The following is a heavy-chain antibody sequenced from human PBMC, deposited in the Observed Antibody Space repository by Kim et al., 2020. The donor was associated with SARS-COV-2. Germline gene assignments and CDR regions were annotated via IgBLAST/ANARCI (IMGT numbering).Heavy chain of an antibody. CDR2: ISSSSSYT. V-gene: IGHV3-11*06. Sequence: GGSLRLSCAASGFTFSDYYMSWIRQAPGKGLEWVSYISSSSSYTNYADSVKGRFTISRDNAKNSLYLQMNSLRAEDTAVYYCARSIGLIFDYYGMDVWGQGTTVTVSS. D-gene: IGHD3-3*01. CDR3: ARSIGLIFDYYGMDV. J-gene: IGHJ6*02. CDR1: GFTFSDYY.